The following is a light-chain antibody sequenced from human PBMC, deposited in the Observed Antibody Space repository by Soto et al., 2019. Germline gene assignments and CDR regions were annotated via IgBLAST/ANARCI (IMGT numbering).Light chain of an antibody. CDR2: DVS. Sequence: QSALTQPASVSGSPGQSITISCTGTSSDVGGYNYVSWYQQHPGKAPKLMIYDVSNRPTGVFNRFSGSKSGNTASLTISGLQAEDEADYYCSSYTTSSTYVFGTWTKLTVL. V-gene: IGLV2-14*01. CDR1: SSDVGGYNY. CDR3: SSYTTSSTYV. J-gene: IGLJ1*01.